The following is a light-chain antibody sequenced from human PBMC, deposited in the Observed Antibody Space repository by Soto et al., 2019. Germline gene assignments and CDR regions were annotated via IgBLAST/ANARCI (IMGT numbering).Light chain of an antibody. CDR2: DAS. J-gene: IGKJ3*01. CDR3: QQRSNWPLT. CDR1: QSVSSY. Sequence: EIVLTQSPATLSLSPGERATRSCRASQSVSSYFAWYQQKPGQAPRLLIYDASNRATGIPARFSGSGSGTDFTLTISSLEPEDFAVYYCQQRSNWPLTFGPGTKVDIK. V-gene: IGKV3-11*01.